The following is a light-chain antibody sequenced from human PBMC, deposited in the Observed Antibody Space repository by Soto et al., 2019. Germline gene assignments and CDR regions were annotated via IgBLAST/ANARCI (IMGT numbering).Light chain of an antibody. CDR3: QQYNSYSWT. V-gene: IGKV1-5*03. Sequence: DIQMTQSPSTLSAVVGDRVTITCRARQSISSWLAWYQQKPGKAPKLLIYKASSLESGVPSRFSGGGSGTEFTLTISSLQPDDFATYYCQQYNSYSWTFGQGTKVEIK. CDR1: QSISSW. CDR2: KAS. J-gene: IGKJ1*01.